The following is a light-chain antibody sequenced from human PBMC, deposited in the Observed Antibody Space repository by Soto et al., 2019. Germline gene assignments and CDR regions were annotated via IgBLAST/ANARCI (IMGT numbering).Light chain of an antibody. CDR1: SSDVGGYNY. J-gene: IGLJ1*01. CDR3: CSHAGSYTYV. V-gene: IGLV2-11*01. Sequence: QSAPTQPRSVSGSPGQSLTISCTGTSSDVGGYNYVSWYQQHPGKVPKLMIYDVTKRPSGVPDRFSGSKSGNTASLTISGLQSEDEADYYCCSHAGSYTYVFGTGTKLTVL. CDR2: DVT.